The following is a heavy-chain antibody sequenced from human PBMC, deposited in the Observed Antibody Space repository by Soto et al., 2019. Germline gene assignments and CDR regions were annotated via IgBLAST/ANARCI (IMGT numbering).Heavy chain of an antibody. J-gene: IGHJ4*02. CDR2: ARHKTGHYMT. D-gene: IGHD6-19*01. CDR1: GFTFSDHF. Sequence: EVQLVESGGGLVQPGGSLRLSCAASGFTFSDHFMEWVRQAPGKGLEWVGRARHKTGHYMTEYAASVQGRXTIXXDESXXXXXXXXXXLQTEDTAVYYXTSPXRSSSDWYYYWGQGTLXTXS. V-gene: IGHV3-72*01. CDR3: TSPXRSSSDWYYY.